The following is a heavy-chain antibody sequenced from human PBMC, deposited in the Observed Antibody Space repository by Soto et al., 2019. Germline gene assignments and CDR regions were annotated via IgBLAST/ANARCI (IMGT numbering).Heavy chain of an antibody. J-gene: IGHJ3*02. Sequence: QVQLQESGPGLVKPSGTLSLTCAVSSGSISSSNWWSWVRQPPGKGLEWIGEIYHSGGTNYNPSLKSRVTISVDKSKNQFSLKLSSVTAADTAVYYCARLGYYDFWSGYRSAFDIWGQGTMVTVSS. CDR3: ARLGYYDFWSGYRSAFDI. V-gene: IGHV4-4*02. D-gene: IGHD3-3*01. CDR1: SGSISSSNW. CDR2: IYHSGGT.